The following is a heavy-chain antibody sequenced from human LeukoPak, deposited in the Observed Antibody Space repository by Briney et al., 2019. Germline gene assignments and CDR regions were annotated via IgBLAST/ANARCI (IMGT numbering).Heavy chain of an antibody. D-gene: IGHD5-12*01. CDR1: GFTFSSYA. J-gene: IGHJ4*02. V-gene: IGHV3-53*01. Sequence: PGGSLRLSCGASGFTFSSYALSWVRHTPGKGLEWVSIIYSGGTTYYTDSVKGRFTISRDNSKNTVYLQMNSLRAEDTAVYYCARGPYSGYGNWGQGTLVTVSS. CDR3: ARGPYSGYGN. CDR2: IYSGGTT.